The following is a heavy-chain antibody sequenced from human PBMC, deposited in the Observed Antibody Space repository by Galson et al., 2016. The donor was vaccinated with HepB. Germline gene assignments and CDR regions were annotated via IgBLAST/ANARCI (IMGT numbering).Heavy chain of an antibody. D-gene: IGHD3-9*01. Sequence: TLSLTCTVSGDSISSGDYYWTWIRQHPGKGLEWIGYISYSGGTYYNPSLRSRLTISEDTSKNQFSLNLRAVTAADTAVYYCARDRPSLTGYLSPSWYFDLWGRGTLITVSS. CDR1: GDSISSGDYY. J-gene: IGHJ2*01. CDR3: ARDRPSLTGYLSPSWYFDL. CDR2: ISYSGGT. V-gene: IGHV4-31*03.